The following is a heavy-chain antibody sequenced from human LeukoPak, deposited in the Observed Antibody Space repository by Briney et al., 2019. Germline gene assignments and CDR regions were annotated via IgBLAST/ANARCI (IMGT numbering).Heavy chain of an antibody. J-gene: IGHJ3*01. CDR2: IYSGGST. CDR1: GFTVSSNY. CDR3: VRVQLLADDIFDL. V-gene: IGHV3-53*01. D-gene: IGHD6-19*01. Sequence: GGSLRLSCAASGFTVSSNYMSWVRQAPGKGLEWVSVIYSGGSTYYADSVKGRFTTSRDNSKNTLYLQMNSLRAEDTAVYFCVRVQLLADDIFDLWGQGTMVTVSS.